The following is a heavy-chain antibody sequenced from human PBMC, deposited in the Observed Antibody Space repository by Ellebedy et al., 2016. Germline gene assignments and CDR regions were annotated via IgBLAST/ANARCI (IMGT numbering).Heavy chain of an antibody. CDR3: ARGRGWLVGIYY. CDR1: GGSFSGYY. CDR2: INHSGST. Sequence: GSLRLTCAVYGGSFSGYYWSWIRQPPGKGLEWIGEINHSGSTNYNPSLKSRVTISVDTSKNQFSLKLSSVTAADTAVYYCARGRGWLVGIYYWGQGTLVTVSS. J-gene: IGHJ4*02. V-gene: IGHV4-34*01. D-gene: IGHD5-24*01.